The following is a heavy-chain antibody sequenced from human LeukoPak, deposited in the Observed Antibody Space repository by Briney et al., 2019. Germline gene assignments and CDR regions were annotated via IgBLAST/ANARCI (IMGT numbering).Heavy chain of an antibody. V-gene: IGHV3-23*01. CDR3: ARGSGRSQAFDI. Sequence: GGSLRLSCAAFGFTFSSYEMSWVRQAPGKGLEGVSVITGSGGGTFYADSVKGRFTISRDNSKNTLYLQMNTLRAEDTAVYYCARGSGRSQAFDIWGQGTMVTVSS. CDR2: ITGSGGGT. J-gene: IGHJ3*02. D-gene: IGHD3-10*01. CDR1: GFTFSSYE.